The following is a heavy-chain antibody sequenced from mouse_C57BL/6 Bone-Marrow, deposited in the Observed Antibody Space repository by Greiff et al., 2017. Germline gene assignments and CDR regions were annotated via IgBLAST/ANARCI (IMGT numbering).Heavy chain of an antibody. CDR3: ARDYGSSYGYFDY. J-gene: IGHJ2*01. V-gene: IGHV5-4*01. CDR2: ISDGGSYT. CDR1: GFTFSSYA. Sequence: EVKVVESGGGLVKPGGSLKLSCAASGFTFSSYAMSWVRQTPEKRLEWVATISDGGSYTYYPDNVKGRFTISRDNAKNNLYLQMSHLQSEDTAMYYCARDYGSSYGYFDYWGQGTTLTVSS. D-gene: IGHD1-1*01.